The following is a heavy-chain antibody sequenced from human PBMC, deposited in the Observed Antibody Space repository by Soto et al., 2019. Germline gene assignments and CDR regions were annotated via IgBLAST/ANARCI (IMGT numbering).Heavy chain of an antibody. CDR2: IYYSGST. Sequence: QVQLQESGPGLVKPSETLSLTCTVSGGSISSYYWSWIRQPPGKGLEWIGYIYYSGSTNYNPSLKSRVTISVDTSKNQFSLKLSSVTAADTAVYYCARGNPEAEQWLVLMHFDYWGQGTLVTVSS. CDR1: GGSISSYY. CDR3: ARGNPEAEQWLVLMHFDY. D-gene: IGHD6-19*01. V-gene: IGHV4-59*01. J-gene: IGHJ4*02.